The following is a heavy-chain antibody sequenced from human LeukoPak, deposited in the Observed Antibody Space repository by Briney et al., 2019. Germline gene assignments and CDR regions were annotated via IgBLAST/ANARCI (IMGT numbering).Heavy chain of an antibody. J-gene: IGHJ5*02. Sequence: PSETLSLTCTVSGSSISSSSYYWGWIRQPPGKGLEWIGSIYYSGSTYYNPSLKSRATISVDTSKNQFSLKLSSVTAADTAVYYCARNPPSRIVGATPFNWFDPWGQGTLVTVSS. CDR3: ARNPPSRIVGATPFNWFDP. D-gene: IGHD1-26*01. V-gene: IGHV4-39*07. CDR1: GSSISSSSYY. CDR2: IYYSGST.